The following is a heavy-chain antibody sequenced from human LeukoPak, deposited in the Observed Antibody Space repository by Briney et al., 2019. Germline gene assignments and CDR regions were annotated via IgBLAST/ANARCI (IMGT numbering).Heavy chain of an antibody. V-gene: IGHV3-33*08. CDR2: IWYDGSNK. Sequence: HPGRSLRLSCAASRFTFSSYAMHWVRQAPGKGLEWVAVIWYDGSNKYYADSVKGRFTISRDNSKNTLYLQMNSLRAEDTAVYYCARDCEYGDYAGWFDPWGQGTLVTVSS. CDR3: ARDCEYGDYAGWFDP. J-gene: IGHJ5*02. D-gene: IGHD4-17*01. CDR1: RFTFSSYA.